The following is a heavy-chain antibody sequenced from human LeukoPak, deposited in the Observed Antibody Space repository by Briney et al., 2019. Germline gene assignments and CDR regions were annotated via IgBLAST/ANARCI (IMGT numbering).Heavy chain of an antibody. D-gene: IGHD6-6*01. CDR1: GYTFTSYG. V-gene: IGHV1-18*01. Sequence: ASVKVSCKDSGYTFTSYGISWVRQAPGQGLEWMGWISAYNGNTNYAQKLQASVTMTTDTSTSTAYMELRSLRSDDTAVYYCARRGSIASRPRPYYGMDVWGQGTTVTVSS. J-gene: IGHJ6*02. CDR2: ISAYNGNT. CDR3: ARRGSIASRPRPYYGMDV.